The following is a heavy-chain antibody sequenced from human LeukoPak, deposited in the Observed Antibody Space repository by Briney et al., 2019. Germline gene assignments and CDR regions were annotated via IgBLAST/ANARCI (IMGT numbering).Heavy chain of an antibody. J-gene: IGHJ6*03. Sequence: GGSLRLSCAASGFTFSSYGMHWVRQAPGKGLEWVAFIRHDGSNKYYADSVKGRFTISRDNSKNTLYLQMNSLRAEDTAVYYCAKDGMGGDYAYYYYYMDVWGKGTTVTVSS. V-gene: IGHV3-30*02. D-gene: IGHD4-17*01. CDR1: GFTFSSYG. CDR3: AKDGMGGDYAYYYYYMDV. CDR2: IRHDGSNK.